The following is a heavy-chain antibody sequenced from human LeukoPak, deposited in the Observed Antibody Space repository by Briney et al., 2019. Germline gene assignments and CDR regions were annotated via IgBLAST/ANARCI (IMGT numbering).Heavy chain of an antibody. CDR3: ARDTEENTAMVTSGVDY. CDR2: ISSSGSTI. Sequence: PGGSLRLSCEASGFTFSDYYMSWIRQAPGKGLEWVSYISSSGSTIYYADSVKGRFTISRDNAKNSLYLQMNSLRAEDTAVYYCARDTEENTAMVTSGVDYWGQGTLVTVSS. V-gene: IGHV3-11*04. J-gene: IGHJ4*02. CDR1: GFTFSDYY. D-gene: IGHD5-18*01.